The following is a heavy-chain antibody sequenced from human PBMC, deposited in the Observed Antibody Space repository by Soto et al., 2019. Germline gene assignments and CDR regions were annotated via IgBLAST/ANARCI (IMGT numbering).Heavy chain of an antibody. V-gene: IGHV3-23*01. Sequence: EVRLLESGGGLVQPGGSLTLSCATSGFTFNNYSMSWVRQAPGKGLEWVSSINRGGGPYYADSVKGRFTISRDNSKNMLYLRMNSLRADDTVVYFCARADGPLPVTLLGFWGQGALVTVSS. CDR2: INRGGGP. CDR1: GFTFNNYS. CDR3: ARADGPLPVTLLGF. J-gene: IGHJ4*02. D-gene: IGHD5-18*01.